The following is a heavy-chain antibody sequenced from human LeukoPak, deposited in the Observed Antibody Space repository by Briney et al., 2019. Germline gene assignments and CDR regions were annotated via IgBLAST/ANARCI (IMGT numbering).Heavy chain of an antibody. D-gene: IGHD3-16*01. J-gene: IGHJ4*02. CDR3: ARPVGGYYFDY. Sequence: SETLSLTRTVSGGSISSSSYYWGWIRQPPGKGLEWIGSFYYSGNTYYNPSLKSRVTISVDTSKNQFSLKLSSVTAADTAVYYCARPVGGYYFDYWGQGTLVTVSS. CDR2: FYYSGNT. V-gene: IGHV4-39*01. CDR1: GGSISSSSYY.